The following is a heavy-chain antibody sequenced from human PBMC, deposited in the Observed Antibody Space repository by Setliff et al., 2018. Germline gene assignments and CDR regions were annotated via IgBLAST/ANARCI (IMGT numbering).Heavy chain of an antibody. Sequence: SETLSLTCGASGGSFSDYYWSWIRQTPGKGLEWIGEINHSGSTKCNPSLKSRLTISLDTSKNQFSLRLTSMTAADTSVYYCARGITSGGYWGQRFLYLDVWGRGTTVTVSS. V-gene: IGHV4-34*01. J-gene: IGHJ6*03. CDR2: INHSGST. D-gene: IGHD3-22*01. CDR3: ARGITSGGYWGQRFLYLDV. CDR1: GGSFSDYY.